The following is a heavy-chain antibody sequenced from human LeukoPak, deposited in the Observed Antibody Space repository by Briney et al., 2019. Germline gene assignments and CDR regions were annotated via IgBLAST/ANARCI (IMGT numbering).Heavy chain of an antibody. D-gene: IGHD3-10*01. J-gene: IGHJ6*04. Sequence: GGSLRLSCAASGFTVSSNYMSWVRQAPGKGLEWVSVIYSGGSTYYADSVKGRFTISRDNSKNTVYLQMNSLRAEDTGVYYCAREGLTMVRGADVWGKGTTVTVSS. CDR1: GFTVSSNY. CDR3: AREGLTMVRGADV. CDR2: IYSGGST. V-gene: IGHV3-53*01.